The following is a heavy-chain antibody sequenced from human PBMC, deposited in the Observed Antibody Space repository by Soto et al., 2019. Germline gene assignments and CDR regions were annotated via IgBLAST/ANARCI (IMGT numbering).Heavy chain of an antibody. J-gene: IGHJ1*01. V-gene: IGHV3-30-3*01. CDR2: ISYDGSNK. Sequence: GGSLRLSCAASGFTFSSYAMHWVRQAPGKGLEWVAVISYDGSNKYYADSVKGRFTISRDNSKNTLYLQMNSLRAEDTAVYYCARGGGYYDSSGYYSPFQHWGQGTLVTVSS. D-gene: IGHD3-22*01. CDR1: GFTFSSYA. CDR3: ARGGGYYDSSGYYSPFQH.